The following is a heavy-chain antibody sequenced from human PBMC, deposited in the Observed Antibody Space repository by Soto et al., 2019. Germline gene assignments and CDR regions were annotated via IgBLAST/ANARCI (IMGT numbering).Heavy chain of an antibody. V-gene: IGHV4-30-4*01. CDR2: IYYSGST. J-gene: IGHJ4*02. Sequence: SETLSLTCTVSGGSISSGDYYWSWIRQPPGKGLEWIGYIYYSGSTYYNPSLKSRVTISVDTSKNQFSLKLSSVTAADTAVYYCARGFSIVPADMSFFDYWGQGTLVTVSS. CDR1: GGSISSGDYY. CDR3: ARGFSIVPADMSFFDY. D-gene: IGHD2-2*01.